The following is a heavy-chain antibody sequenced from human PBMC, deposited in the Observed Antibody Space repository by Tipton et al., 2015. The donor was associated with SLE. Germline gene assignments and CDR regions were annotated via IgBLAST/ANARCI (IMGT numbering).Heavy chain of an antibody. J-gene: IGHJ4*02. CDR1: GGSFSGYY. Sequence: TLSLTCAVYGGSFSGYYWSWIRQPPGKGLEWIGEINHSGSTNYNPSLKSRVTISVDTSKNQFSLKLSSVTAADTAVYYCVSGYLDYWGQGPLVTFSS. CDR2: INHSGST. CDR3: VSGYLDY. V-gene: IGHV4-34*01.